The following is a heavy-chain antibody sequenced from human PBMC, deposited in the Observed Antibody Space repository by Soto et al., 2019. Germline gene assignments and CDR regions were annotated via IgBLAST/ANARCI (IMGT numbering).Heavy chain of an antibody. D-gene: IGHD3-16*01. J-gene: IGHJ5*02. V-gene: IGHV3-74*01. CDR2: INSDGSRT. CDR1: GFTFRSYW. CDR3: ASGDGGYSKCHVYVGRP. Sequence: GGSLRLSCAASGFTFRSYWMHWVRQAPGKGLVWVSRINSDGSRTSYADSAKGRFTISRDNAKNTVYLQMNSLRAEDTAVYYCASGDGGYSKCHVYVGRPWGQGTLVTDS.